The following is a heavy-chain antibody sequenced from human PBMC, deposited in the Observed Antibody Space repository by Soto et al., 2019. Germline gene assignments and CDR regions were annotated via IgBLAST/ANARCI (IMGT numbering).Heavy chain of an antibody. V-gene: IGHV4-34*01. CDR1: GGSFRNYY. CDR3: ARLAYSGYLQT. CDR2: VNHSGEA. J-gene: IGHJ1*01. D-gene: IGHD1-26*01. Sequence: PSETLSLTCGVYGGSFRNYYWIWVRQPPGKGLEWIGEVNHSGEATYNPSLQSRVTISLDTSNNHFSLKMTSVTAADTAVYFCARLAYSGYLQTWGQGSLVTVSS.